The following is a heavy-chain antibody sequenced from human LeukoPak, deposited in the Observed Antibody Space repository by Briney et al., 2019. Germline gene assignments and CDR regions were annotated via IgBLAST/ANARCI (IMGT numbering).Heavy chain of an antibody. J-gene: IGHJ5*02. CDR3: ARARYSSSWYWFDP. D-gene: IGHD6-13*01. Sequence: GGSLRLSCAASGLTFDDYGMSWVRQAPGKGLEWVSGINWNGGSTGYADSVKGRFTISRDNAKNSLYLQMNSLRAEDTALYHCARARYSSSWYWFDPWGQGTLVTVSS. CDR1: GLTFDDYG. V-gene: IGHV3-20*01. CDR2: INWNGGST.